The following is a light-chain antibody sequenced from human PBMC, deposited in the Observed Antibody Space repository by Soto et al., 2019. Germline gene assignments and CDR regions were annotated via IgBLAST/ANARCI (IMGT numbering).Light chain of an antibody. CDR2: DAS. Sequence: EVVLTQSPGTLSLSPGERATLSCRASQSVSSYLAWYQQKPGQAPRLLIYDASNRATGIPARFSGSGSGTDFTLTISSLEPEDFAVYYCQQRGTFGQGTRLETK. CDR1: QSVSSY. J-gene: IGKJ5*01. CDR3: QQRGT. V-gene: IGKV3-11*01.